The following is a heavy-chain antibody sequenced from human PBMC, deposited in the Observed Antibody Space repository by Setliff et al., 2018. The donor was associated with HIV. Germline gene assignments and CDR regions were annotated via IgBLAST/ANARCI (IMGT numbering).Heavy chain of an antibody. J-gene: IGHJ3*02. CDR3: ASTSSTKTLPDAFDI. CDR2: INPNSGGT. D-gene: IGHD2-2*01. V-gene: IGHV1-69*10. CDR1: GGTFSSYA. Sequence: SVKVSCKASGGTFSSYAISWVRQAPGQGLEWMGGINPNSGGTKFAQKFQGRVTITADKSTSTAYMELSSLRSEDTAVYYCASTSSTKTLPDAFDIWGQGTMVTVS.